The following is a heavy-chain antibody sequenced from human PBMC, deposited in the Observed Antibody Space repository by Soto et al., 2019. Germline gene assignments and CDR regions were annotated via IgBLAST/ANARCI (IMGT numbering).Heavy chain of an antibody. CDR3: AKDKGGRYCSRTSCLYSFDY. Sequence: EVQLLEYGGGLVQPGGSRSLSCTPAGFTFRTYAMSWLRQAHGKGLVWVPTISDSGSTYYADTVKGRFTISRNNSKNTLYLEMNILRDEDTAVYYCAKDKGGRYCSRTSCLYSFDYWGQGTLVTVSS. CDR1: GFTFRTYA. V-gene: IGHV3-23*01. J-gene: IGHJ4*02. CDR2: ISDSGST. D-gene: IGHD2-2*01.